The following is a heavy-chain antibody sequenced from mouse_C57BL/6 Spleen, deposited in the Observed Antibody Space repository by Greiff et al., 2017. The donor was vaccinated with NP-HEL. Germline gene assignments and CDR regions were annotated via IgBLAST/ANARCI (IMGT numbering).Heavy chain of an antibody. Sequence: QVQLQQSGAELVKPGASVKLSCKASGYTFTSYWMHWVKQRPGQGLEWIGMIHPNSGSTNYNEKFKSKATLTVDKSSSTAYMQLSSLTSEDSAVYYCAREVITTVRNYFDYWGQGTTLTVSS. J-gene: IGHJ2*01. CDR1: GYTFTSYW. CDR3: AREVITTVRNYFDY. D-gene: IGHD1-1*01. V-gene: IGHV1-64*01. CDR2: IHPNSGST.